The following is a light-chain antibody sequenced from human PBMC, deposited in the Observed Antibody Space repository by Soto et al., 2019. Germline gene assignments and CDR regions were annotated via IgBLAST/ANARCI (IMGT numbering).Light chain of an antibody. J-gene: IGKJ5*01. CDR2: DAS. CDR3: QQLNSYPIT. Sequence: DIQMTQSPSTLSASVGDRVTITCRARQSISAWLAWYQQNPGEAPTLLIYDASSLESGVPSRFSGSGSGTEFTLTISSLQPEDFATYYCQQLNSYPITFGQGTRLEIK. V-gene: IGKV1-5*01. CDR1: QSISAW.